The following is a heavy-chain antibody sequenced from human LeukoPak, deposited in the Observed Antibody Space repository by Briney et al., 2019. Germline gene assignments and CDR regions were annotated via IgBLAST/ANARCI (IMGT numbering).Heavy chain of an antibody. CDR2: ISWNSGSI. V-gene: IGHV3-9*01. CDR1: GFIFNNYA. Sequence: GRSLRLSCAGSGFIFNNYAMHWVRQPPGKGLEWVSGISWNSGSIDYADSVKGRFTISRDNAKNSLYLQMNSLRVEDTALYYCAKDNRRHYTSGPNPDSLHWGQGALVTVSS. D-gene: IGHD6-19*01. CDR3: AKDNRRHYTSGPNPDSLH. J-gene: IGHJ4*02.